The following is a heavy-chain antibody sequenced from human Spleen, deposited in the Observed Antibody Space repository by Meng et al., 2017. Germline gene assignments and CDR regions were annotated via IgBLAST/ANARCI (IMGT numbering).Heavy chain of an antibody. D-gene: IGHD3-3*01. CDR2: IYYSGST. V-gene: IGHV4-59*01. J-gene: IGHJ5*02. CDR1: GASISSYY. Sequence: GSLRLSCTVSGASISSYYWSWIRLPPGKGLELIGYIYYSGSTNYNPSLKSRVTISADTSKNQFSLKLSSVTAADTAVYYCARAYDRSTFDPWGQGTLVTVSS. CDR3: ARAYDRSTFDP.